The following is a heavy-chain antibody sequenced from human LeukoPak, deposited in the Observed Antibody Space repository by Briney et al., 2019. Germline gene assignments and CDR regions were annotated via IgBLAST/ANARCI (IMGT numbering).Heavy chain of an antibody. CDR2: IIPNLGMA. Sequence: ASVKVSCKASGDTFSNDAISWVRQAPGQGLEWMGRIIPNLGMALYAQKFKGRVTITADKSPSTAYMELSSLTSEDTAVYFCARDLVCTMNCKDSWGQGTLVTVS. J-gene: IGHJ4*02. D-gene: IGHD2-2*01. CDR1: GDTFSNDA. V-gene: IGHV1-69*04. CDR3: ARDLVCTMNCKDS.